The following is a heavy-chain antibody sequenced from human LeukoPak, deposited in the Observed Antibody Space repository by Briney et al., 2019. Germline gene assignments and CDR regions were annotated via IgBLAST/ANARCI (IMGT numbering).Heavy chain of an antibody. Sequence: ASVKVSCKASGYTFTCYGISWVRQAPGQGLEWMGWISAYNGNTNYAQKLQGRVTMTTDTSTSTAYMELRSLRSDDTAVYYCARESLPDYYDSSGYYGLRWFDPWGQGTLVTVSS. D-gene: IGHD3-22*01. CDR3: ARESLPDYYDSSGYYGLRWFDP. CDR2: ISAYNGNT. J-gene: IGHJ5*02. CDR1: GYTFTCYG. V-gene: IGHV1-18*01.